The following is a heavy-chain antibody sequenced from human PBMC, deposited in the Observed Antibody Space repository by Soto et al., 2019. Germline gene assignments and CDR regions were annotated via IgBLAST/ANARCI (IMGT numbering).Heavy chain of an antibody. J-gene: IGHJ5*02. CDR2: INHTGGT. CDR1: GGSVNGYY. D-gene: IGHD3-3*01. Sequence: SETLSLTCAVYGGSVNGYYWNWIRQPPGKGLEWTGEINHTGGTHYNPSLKSRVTMSVDTSKNQFSLRLSSVTAADTAIYYCATRITVFGLLIPPFDPWGQGTQVTVSS. CDR3: ATRITVFGLLIPPFDP. V-gene: IGHV4-34*01.